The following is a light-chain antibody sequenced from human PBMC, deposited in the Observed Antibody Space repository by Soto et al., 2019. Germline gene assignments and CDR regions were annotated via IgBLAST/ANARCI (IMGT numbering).Light chain of an antibody. Sequence: DIQMTQSPSFVSASVGDRVTITCRASQDINSWLAGYQQKPGKAPKLLIYAASRLQSGVPSRFSGSGSGTDFTLTISSLQPEDFATYYWQQANNFPLTFGGGTKVEIK. J-gene: IGKJ4*01. CDR2: AAS. CDR1: QDINSW. V-gene: IGKV1D-12*01. CDR3: QQANNFPLT.